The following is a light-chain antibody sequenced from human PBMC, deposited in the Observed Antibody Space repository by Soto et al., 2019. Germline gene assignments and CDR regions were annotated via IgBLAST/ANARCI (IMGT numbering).Light chain of an antibody. V-gene: IGKV1-8*01. Sequence: IRMTQSPSSFSASTGDRVTITCRASQGISSYLAWYQQNPGKAPKLLIYAASTLQSGVPSRCSGSGSGTDFTLTISCLQSEDFATYYRQQYYSYPLTCGGGTKVEIK. CDR3: QQYYSYPLT. J-gene: IGKJ4*01. CDR2: AAS. CDR1: QGISSY.